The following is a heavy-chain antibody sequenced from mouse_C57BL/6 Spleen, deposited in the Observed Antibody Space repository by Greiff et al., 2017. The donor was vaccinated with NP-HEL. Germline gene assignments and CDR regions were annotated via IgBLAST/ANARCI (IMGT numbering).Heavy chain of an antibody. CDR3: AREVTTVVFDY. CDR1: GYAFSSSW. J-gene: IGHJ2*01. V-gene: IGHV1-82*01. Sequence: VKLQESGPELVKPGASVKISCKASGYAFSSSWMNWVKQRPGKGLEWIGRIYPGDGDTNYNGKFKGKATLTADKSSSTAYMQLSSLTSEDSAVYFCAREVTTVVFDYWGQGTTLTVSS. CDR2: IYPGDGDT. D-gene: IGHD1-1*01.